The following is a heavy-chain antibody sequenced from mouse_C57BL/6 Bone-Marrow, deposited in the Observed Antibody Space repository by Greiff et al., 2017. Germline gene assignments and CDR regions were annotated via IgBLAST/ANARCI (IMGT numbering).Heavy chain of an antibody. V-gene: IGHV1-85*01. Sequence: VQLQQPGPELVKPGASVKLSCKASGYTFTSYDINWVKQRPGQGLEWIGWIYPRGGSTKYNEKFKGKAKLPVDTHYSPAFMEVHSLTSKASAVLVCARVRAFMTAVEGNFDYWGPGTTLTVSS. D-gene: IGHD1-1*01. CDR1: GYTFTSYD. CDR2: IYPRGGST. J-gene: IGHJ2*01. CDR3: ARVRAFMTAVEGNFDY.